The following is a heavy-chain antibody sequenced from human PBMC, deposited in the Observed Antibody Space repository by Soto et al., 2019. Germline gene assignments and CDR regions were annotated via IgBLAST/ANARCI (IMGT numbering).Heavy chain of an antibody. V-gene: IGHV3-30-3*01. CDR3: ARDPGYYDSSGYESPAFDI. CDR1: GFTFSSYA. J-gene: IGHJ3*02. D-gene: IGHD3-22*01. CDR2: ISYDGSNK. Sequence: QVQLVESGGGVVQPGRSLRLSCAASGFTFSSYAMHWVRQAPGKGLEWVAVISYDGSNKYYADSVKGRFTISRDNSKNTLYLQRNSLRAEDTAVYYCARDPGYYDSSGYESPAFDIWGQGTMVTVSS.